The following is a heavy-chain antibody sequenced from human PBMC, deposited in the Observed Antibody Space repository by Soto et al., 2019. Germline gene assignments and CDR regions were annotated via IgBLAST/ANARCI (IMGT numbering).Heavy chain of an antibody. V-gene: IGHV4-59*08. CDR1: GGSISSYY. CDR2: IYYSGST. Sequence: PSETLSLTCTVSGGSISSYYLSWNRQPPGKGLEWIGYIYYSGSTNYNPSLKSRVTISVDTSKNQFSLKLSSVTAADTAVYYCAGSSSWTEQHNFDYWGQGTLVTVSS. D-gene: IGHD6-13*01. J-gene: IGHJ4*02. CDR3: AGSSSWTEQHNFDY.